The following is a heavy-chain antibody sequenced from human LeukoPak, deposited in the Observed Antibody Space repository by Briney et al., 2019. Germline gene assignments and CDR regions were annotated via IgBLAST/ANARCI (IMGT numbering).Heavy chain of an antibody. Sequence: SETLSLTCTVSGGSISSYYWSWIRQPAGKGLEWIGRIYTSGSTNYNPSLKSRVTMSVDTSKNQFSLKLSSVTAADTAVYYCAREIAAAGTAAYYYYMDVWGKGTTVTVSS. CDR1: GGSISSYY. CDR2: IYTSGST. V-gene: IGHV4-4*07. J-gene: IGHJ6*03. CDR3: AREIAAAGTAAYYYYMDV. D-gene: IGHD6-13*01.